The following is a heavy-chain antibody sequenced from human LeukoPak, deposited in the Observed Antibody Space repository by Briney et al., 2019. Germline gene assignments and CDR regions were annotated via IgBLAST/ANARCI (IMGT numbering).Heavy chain of an antibody. CDR3: ARDGDTYYYDSSGYYHYPGH. J-gene: IGHJ4*02. CDR2: VSAYNGNT. D-gene: IGHD3-22*01. CDR1: GYTFTSYG. V-gene: IGHV1-18*01. Sequence: ASVKVSCKASGYTFTSYGISWVRQAPGQGLEWMGWVSAYNGNTNYAQKLQGRVTITADESTSTAYMELSSLRAEDTAVYYCARDGDTYYYDSSGYYHYPGHWGQGTLVTVSS.